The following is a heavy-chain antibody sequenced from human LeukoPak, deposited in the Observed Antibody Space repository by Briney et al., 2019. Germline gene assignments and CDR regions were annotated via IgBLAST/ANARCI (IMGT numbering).Heavy chain of an antibody. CDR2: ISAYNGNT. V-gene: IGHV1-18*01. J-gene: IGHJ4*02. D-gene: IGHD3-3*01. Sequence: ASVKVSCKASGYXFTSYGISWVRQAPGQGLEWMGWISAYNGNTNYAQKLQGRVTMTTDTSTSTAYMELRSLRSDDTAVYYCAREYYDFWSGYYTGPGYFDYWGRGTLVTVSS. CDR1: GYXFTSYG. CDR3: AREYYDFWSGYYTGPGYFDY.